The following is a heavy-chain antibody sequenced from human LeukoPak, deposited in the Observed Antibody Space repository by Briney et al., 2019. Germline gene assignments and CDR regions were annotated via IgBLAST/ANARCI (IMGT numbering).Heavy chain of an antibody. CDR1: GGTFSSYA. CDR2: IIPIFGTA. CDR3: ATVGRIDCSSTSCYRWRFYYYGMDV. V-gene: IGHV1-69*13. Sequence: GASVKVSCKASGGTFSSYAISWVRQAPGQGLEWMGGIIPIFGTANYAQKFQGRVTITADGSTSTAYMELSSLRSEDTAVYYCATVGRIDCSSTSCYRWRFYYYGMDVWGQGTTVTVSS. D-gene: IGHD2-2*01. J-gene: IGHJ6*02.